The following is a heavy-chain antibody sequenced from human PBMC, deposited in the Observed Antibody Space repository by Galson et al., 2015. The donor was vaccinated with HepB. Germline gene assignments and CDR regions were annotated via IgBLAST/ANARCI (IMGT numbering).Heavy chain of an antibody. Sequence: SLRLSCAASGFTFTTFSMNWVRQAPGKGLEWISYITPSSNGILYADPVRSRFTVSRDNAKNSVYLQMNSLRVEDTAVYFCFTNSWEQVGYWGQGTLVTVSS. D-gene: IGHD1-26*01. CDR2: ITPSSNGI. CDR3: FTNSWEQVGY. CDR1: GFTFTTFS. J-gene: IGHJ4*02. V-gene: IGHV3-48*01.